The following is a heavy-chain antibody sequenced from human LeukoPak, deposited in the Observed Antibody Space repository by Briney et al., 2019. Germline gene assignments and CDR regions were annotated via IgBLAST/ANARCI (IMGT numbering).Heavy chain of an antibody. CDR1: GGSFSGYY. Sequence: SETLSLTCAVYGGSFSGYYWSWIRQPPGKGLEWIGETNHSGNTNYNPSLKSRVTISVDTSKNQFSLKLSSVTAADTAVYYCARELYSSGYHDAFDIWGQGTMVTVSS. D-gene: IGHD3-22*01. J-gene: IGHJ3*02. CDR2: TNHSGNT. V-gene: IGHV4-34*01. CDR3: ARELYSSGYHDAFDI.